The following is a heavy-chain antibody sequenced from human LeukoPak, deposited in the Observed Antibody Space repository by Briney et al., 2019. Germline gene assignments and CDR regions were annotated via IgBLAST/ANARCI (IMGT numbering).Heavy chain of an antibody. J-gene: IGHJ3*02. Sequence: PGGSLRLSCAASGFTFSSYAMSWVRQAPGKGLEWVSAISGSGGSTYYADSVKGRFTISRDNSKNTRYLQMNSLRAEDTAVYYCAKDQAFGVVIHAFDIWGQGTMVTVSS. D-gene: IGHD3-3*01. CDR1: GFTFSSYA. V-gene: IGHV3-23*01. CDR2: ISGSGGST. CDR3: AKDQAFGVVIHAFDI.